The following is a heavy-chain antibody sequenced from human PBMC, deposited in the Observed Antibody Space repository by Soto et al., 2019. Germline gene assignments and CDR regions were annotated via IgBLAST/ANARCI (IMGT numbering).Heavy chain of an antibody. CDR2: ISYDGSNQ. Sequence: VQLLESGGGLVQPGGSLRLSCAASGFTFSTFVMHWVRQAPGKGLEWVAVISYDGSNQYYAESLKGRFTIARDNSKNTLSLQMSSLRAEDTAVYYCAKDNAGYSSGSSFFDYWGQGTLVTVSS. D-gene: IGHD6-25*01. CDR1: GFTFSTFV. V-gene: IGHV3-30*18. CDR3: AKDNAGYSSGSSFFDY. J-gene: IGHJ4*02.